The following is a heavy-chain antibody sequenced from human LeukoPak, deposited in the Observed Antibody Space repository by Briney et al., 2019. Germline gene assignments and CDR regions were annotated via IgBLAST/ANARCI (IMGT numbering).Heavy chain of an antibody. CDR1: GFSFSTDW. J-gene: IGHJ4*02. CDR3: SRQISRGGN. V-gene: IGHV3-74*01. CDR2: ITPDGSST. Sequence: GGSLRLSCAASGFSFSTDWMHWVRQVPGKGPEWVSHITPDGSSTNYADSVKGGFIISRDNAKNTLYLQMNSLRAEDTAVYYCSRQISRGGNWGQGTLVTVSS. D-gene: IGHD3-16*01.